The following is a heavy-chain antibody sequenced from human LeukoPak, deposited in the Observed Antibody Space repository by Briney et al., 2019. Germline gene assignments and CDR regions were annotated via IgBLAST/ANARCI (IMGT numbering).Heavy chain of an antibody. D-gene: IGHD5-24*01. CDR2: IKSKTDGGTT. J-gene: IGHJ4*02. V-gene: IGHV3-15*05. CDR3: AKDLGDGYNPDY. Sequence: GGSLRLSCAASGFTFSNAWMSWVRQAPGKGLEWVGRIKSKTDGGTTDYAAPVKGRFTISRDDSKNTLYLQMNSLRTEDTALYYCAKDLGDGYNPDYWGQGTLVTVSS. CDR1: GFTFSNAW.